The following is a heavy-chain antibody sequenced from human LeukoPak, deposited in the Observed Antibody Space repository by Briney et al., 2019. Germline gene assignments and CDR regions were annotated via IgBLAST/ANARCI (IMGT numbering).Heavy chain of an antibody. Sequence: SETLSLTCSVSGGSISSYYWTWIRQPAGKGLEWIGRIYSGGSTNYNPSLKSRVTMSVDTSKNQFSLKLSSVTAADTAIYYCARDIIGTFNYFDPWGRGTLVTVSS. CDR1: GGSISSYY. V-gene: IGHV4-4*07. CDR3: ARDIIGTFNYFDP. J-gene: IGHJ5*02. CDR2: IYSGGST. D-gene: IGHD1-1*01.